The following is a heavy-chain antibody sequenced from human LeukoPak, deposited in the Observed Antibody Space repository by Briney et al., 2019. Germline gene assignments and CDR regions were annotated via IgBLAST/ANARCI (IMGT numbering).Heavy chain of an antibody. D-gene: IGHD6-19*01. CDR2: IHYTGTT. CDR3: ARSIAVAGFDY. J-gene: IGHJ4*02. Sequence: PSETLSLTCIVSGGSINSHYWSWIRQPPGKGLEWIGDIHYTGTTKYNPSVKSRVTISIDTSKNQFSLELSSVTATDTAVYYCARSIAVAGFDYWGQGTLVTVSS. V-gene: IGHV4-59*08. CDR1: GGSINSHY.